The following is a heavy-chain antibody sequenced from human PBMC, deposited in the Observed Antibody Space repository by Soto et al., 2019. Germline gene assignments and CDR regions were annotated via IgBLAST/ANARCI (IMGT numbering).Heavy chain of an antibody. CDR2: IIPIFGTA. CDR3: ASSEIAVAGRSFLFDP. J-gene: IGHJ5*02. V-gene: IGHV1-69*13. D-gene: IGHD6-19*01. Sequence: ASVKVSCKASGGTFSSYAISWVRQAPGQGLEWMGGIIPIFGTANYAQKFQGRVTITADESTSTAYMELSSLRSEDTAVYYCASSEIAVAGRSFLFDPWGQGTLVNVSS. CDR1: GGTFSSYA.